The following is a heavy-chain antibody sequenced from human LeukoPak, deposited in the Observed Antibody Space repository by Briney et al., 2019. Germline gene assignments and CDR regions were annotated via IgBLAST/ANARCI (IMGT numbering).Heavy chain of an antibody. CDR1: GGSISSYY. D-gene: IGHD6-19*01. CDR2: IYYSGST. J-gene: IGHJ5*02. Sequence: SETLSLTCTVSGGSISSYYWSWIRQPPGKGLVWIGYIYYSGSTNYNPSLKSRATISVDTSKNQFSLKLSSVTAADTAVYYCARSYSSGWYHWFDPWGQGTLVTVSS. CDR3: ARSYSSGWYHWFDP. V-gene: IGHV4-59*08.